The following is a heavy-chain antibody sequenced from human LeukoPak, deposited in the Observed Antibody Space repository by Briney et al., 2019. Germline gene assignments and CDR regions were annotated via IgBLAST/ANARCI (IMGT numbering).Heavy chain of an antibody. Sequence: SETLSLTCTVSGYSISSGYYWGWIRQPPGKGLEWIGSIYHGGSTYYNPSLKSRVTISVDTSKNQFSLKLSSVTAADTAVYYCARVQRGYSGRTTPQNNWFDPWGQGTLVTVSS. D-gene: IGHD5-12*01. CDR1: GYSISSGYY. CDR3: ARVQRGYSGRTTPQNNWFDP. V-gene: IGHV4-38-2*02. CDR2: IYHGGST. J-gene: IGHJ5*02.